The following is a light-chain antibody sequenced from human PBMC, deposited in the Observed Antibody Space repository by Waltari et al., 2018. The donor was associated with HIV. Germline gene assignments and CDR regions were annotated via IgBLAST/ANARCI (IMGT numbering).Light chain of an antibody. Sequence: EIVLTQSPGTLFLSPGERFTLSCRASQTVSTNYVAWFQQKPGQPPRLLIYATSIRATDIPERFSGGGSGTDFTLTITRLEPEDFAVYYCHQYGTSPPITFGQGTRLEIK. CDR1: QTVSTNY. V-gene: IGKV3-20*01. CDR2: ATS. J-gene: IGKJ5*01. CDR3: HQYGTSPPIT.